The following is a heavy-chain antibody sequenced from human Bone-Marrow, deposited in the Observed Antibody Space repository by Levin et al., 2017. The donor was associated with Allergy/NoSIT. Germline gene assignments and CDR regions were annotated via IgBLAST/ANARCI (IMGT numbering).Heavy chain of an antibody. J-gene: IGHJ1*01. CDR3: ARGISVPTSGIGY. Sequence: PGGSLRLSCAVSGFTFSDYAMNWVRQAPGKGLEWLSYISSTTITIFYADSVKGRFTVSRDNAKNSLYLQMNSLRDEDTAVYFCARGISVPTSGIGYWGQGTLVTVSS. V-gene: IGHV3-48*02. CDR1: GFTFSDYA. D-gene: IGHD6-13*01. CDR2: ISSTTITI.